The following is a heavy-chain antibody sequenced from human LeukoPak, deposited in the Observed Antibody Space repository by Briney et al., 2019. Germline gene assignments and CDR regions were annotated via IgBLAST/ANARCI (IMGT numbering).Heavy chain of an antibody. Sequence: QPGGSLRLSCAASGFTFSNYAMHWVRQAPGKGLEWVAFIRYDGSNKYYADSVKGRFTISRDNSKNTLYLQMNSLRAEDTAVYYCASKSRLHSGYYFDYWGQGTLVSVSS. V-gene: IGHV3-30*02. J-gene: IGHJ4*02. CDR1: GFTFSNYA. D-gene: IGHD5-18*01. CDR2: IRYDGSNK. CDR3: ASKSRLHSGYYFDY.